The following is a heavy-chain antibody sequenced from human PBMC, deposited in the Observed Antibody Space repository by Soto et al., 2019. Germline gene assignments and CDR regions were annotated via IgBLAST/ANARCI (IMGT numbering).Heavy chain of an antibody. CDR1: GGSISSGGYY. V-gene: IGHV4-31*03. D-gene: IGHD3-3*01. CDR2: IYYSGST. CDR3: ARDSYDFWSGQLDY. J-gene: IGHJ4*02. Sequence: PSETLSLTCTVSGGSISSGGYYWSWIRQHPGKGLEWIGYIYYSGSTYYNPSLKSRVTISVDTSKNQFSLKLSSVTAADTAVYYCARDSYDFWSGQLDYWGQGTLVTVSS.